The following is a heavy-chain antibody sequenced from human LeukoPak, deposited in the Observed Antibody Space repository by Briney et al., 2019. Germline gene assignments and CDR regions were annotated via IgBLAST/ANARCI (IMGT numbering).Heavy chain of an antibody. D-gene: IGHD1-14*01. Sequence: PGGSLRLSCAASGFTFSSYWMHWVRQVPGKGLVWVARINPGGSSITYADSVKGRFTISRDNAKNTLYLQMDILRAEDTGVYYCARSNQADDYWGQGTLVTVSS. CDR2: INPGGSSI. V-gene: IGHV3-74*01. J-gene: IGHJ4*02. CDR1: GFTFSSYW. CDR3: ARSNQADDY.